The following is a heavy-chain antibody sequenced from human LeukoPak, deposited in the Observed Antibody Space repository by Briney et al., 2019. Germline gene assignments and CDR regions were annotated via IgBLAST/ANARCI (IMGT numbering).Heavy chain of an antibody. V-gene: IGHV4-31*03. D-gene: IGHD3-10*01. Sequence: SETLSLTCTVSGGSISSGGYYWSWIRQHPGKGLEWIGYIYYSGSTYYNPSLKSRVTISVDTSKNQFSLKLSSVTAADTAVYYCARCYRGSGSYLNYYYYGMDVWGQGTTVTVSS. CDR3: ARCYRGSGSYLNYYYYGMDV. CDR2: IYYSGST. CDR1: GGSISSGGYY. J-gene: IGHJ6*02.